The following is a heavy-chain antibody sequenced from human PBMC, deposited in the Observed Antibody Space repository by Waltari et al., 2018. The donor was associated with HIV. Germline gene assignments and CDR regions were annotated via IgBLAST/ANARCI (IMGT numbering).Heavy chain of an antibody. Sequence: EVQLLESGGGLVQPGGSLRLSCAASGFTFRRYAMSWVRQAPGRGLECGSAIGGSGGSTYYANSVKGRFTISRDNAKNTLYLQMNSLRAEDTAVYYCANKQYGSGMGYWGQGTLVTVSS. CDR1: GFTFRRYA. CDR3: ANKQYGSGMGY. V-gene: IGHV3-23*01. J-gene: IGHJ4*02. D-gene: IGHD3-10*01. CDR2: IGGSGGST.